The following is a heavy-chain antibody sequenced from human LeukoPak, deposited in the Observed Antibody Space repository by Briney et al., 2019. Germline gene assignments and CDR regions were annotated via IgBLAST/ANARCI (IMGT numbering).Heavy chain of an antibody. V-gene: IGHV3-33*01. D-gene: IGHD6-13*01. CDR2: IWYDGSNK. J-gene: IGHJ4*02. Sequence: GGSLRLSCAASGFTFGSYGMHWVRQAPGKGLDWVAVIWYDGSNKYYADSVKGRFTISRDNSKNTLYLQMNSLRAEDTAVYYCARPSTSGIAAAGLKYWGQGTLVTVSS. CDR3: ARPSTSGIAAAGLKY. CDR1: GFTFGSYG.